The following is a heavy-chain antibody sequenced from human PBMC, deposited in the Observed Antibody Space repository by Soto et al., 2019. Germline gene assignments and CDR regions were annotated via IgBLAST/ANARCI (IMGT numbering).Heavy chain of an antibody. Sequence: QVQLVQSGAEVKKPGSSVKVSCKASGGTFSSYAISWVRQAPGQGLEWMGGIIPIFGTANYAQKFQGRVTITADKSTSTAYRELSSLRSEDTAVYYCARSRTSGPGDNWFDPWGQGTLVTVSS. D-gene: IGHD3-3*01. V-gene: IGHV1-69*06. CDR1: GGTFSSYA. J-gene: IGHJ5*02. CDR3: ARSRTSGPGDNWFDP. CDR2: IIPIFGTA.